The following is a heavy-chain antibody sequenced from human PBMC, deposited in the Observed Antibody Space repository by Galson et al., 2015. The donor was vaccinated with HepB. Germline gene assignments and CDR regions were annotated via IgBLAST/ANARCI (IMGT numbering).Heavy chain of an antibody. CDR1: GGSINNYY. CDR3: ARLYYYDSGGCYYYFDY. Sequence: TLSLTCTVSGGSINNYYWSWIRQSPGKGLEWIGYVSHSGGTNYNPSLNSRVTISVDTSKNQFSLKLRSVTAADTAVYYCARLYYYDSGGCYYYFDYWGQGTLVTVSS. CDR2: VSHSGGT. V-gene: IGHV4-59*08. D-gene: IGHD3-22*01. J-gene: IGHJ4*02.